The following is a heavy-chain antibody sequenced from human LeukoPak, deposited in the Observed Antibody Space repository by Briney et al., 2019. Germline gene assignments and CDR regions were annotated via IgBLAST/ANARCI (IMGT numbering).Heavy chain of an antibody. J-gene: IGHJ4*02. CDR2: INHNGNVN. V-gene: IGHV3-7*01. D-gene: IGHD3-10*01. Sequence: GGSLRLSCAASGFTFSSYWMNWARQAPGKGLEWVASINHNGNVNYYVDSVKGRFTISRDNAKNSLYLQMNSLRAEDTAVYYCARDKTRPGSSSEFDYWGQGTLVTVSS. CDR3: ARDKTRPGSSSEFDY. CDR1: GFTFSSYW.